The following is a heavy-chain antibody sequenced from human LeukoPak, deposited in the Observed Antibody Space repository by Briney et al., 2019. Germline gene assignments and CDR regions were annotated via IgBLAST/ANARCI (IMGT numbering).Heavy chain of an antibody. V-gene: IGHV1-18*01. D-gene: IGHD3-22*01. CDR1: GYTFTSYG. Sequence: ASVKVSCKASGYTFTSYGISWVRQAPGQGLEWMGWISAYNGSTNYAQKLQGRVTMTTDTSTSTAYMELRSLRSDDTAVYYCARDSRTSSGYYRDAFDIWGQGTMVTVSS. CDR2: ISAYNGST. J-gene: IGHJ3*02. CDR3: ARDSRTSSGYYRDAFDI.